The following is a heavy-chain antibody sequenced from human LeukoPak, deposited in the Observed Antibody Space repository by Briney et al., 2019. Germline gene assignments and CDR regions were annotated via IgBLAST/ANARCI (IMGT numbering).Heavy chain of an antibody. CDR3: AKDKGYCSSTSCYTIFDY. CDR1: GFTFSSYA. J-gene: IGHJ4*02. D-gene: IGHD2-2*02. V-gene: IGHV3-23*01. Sequence: GGSLRLSCAASGFTFSSYAMSWVRQAPGEGLEWVSAISGSGGSTYYADSVKGRFTISRDNSKNTLYLQMNSLRAEDTAVYYCAKDKGYCSSTSCYTIFDYWGQGTLVTVSS. CDR2: ISGSGGST.